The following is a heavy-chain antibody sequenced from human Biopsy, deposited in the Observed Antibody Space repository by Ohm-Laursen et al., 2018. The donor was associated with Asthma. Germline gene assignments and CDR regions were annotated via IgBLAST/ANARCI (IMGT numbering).Heavy chain of an antibody. D-gene: IGHD6-19*01. V-gene: IGHV4-31*03. CDR2: IYYIGRT. CDR1: GASISGGVYY. CDR3: ARDAGSAWSSGLDAFDF. Sequence: SDTLSLTCTVSGASISGGVYYWSWIRQHPGKALEWIGYIYYIGRTYYYPSLKSRVIISVDTSKNQFSLKLTSVTAADTAVYFCARDAGSAWSSGLDAFDFWGHGTMVTVSS. J-gene: IGHJ3*01.